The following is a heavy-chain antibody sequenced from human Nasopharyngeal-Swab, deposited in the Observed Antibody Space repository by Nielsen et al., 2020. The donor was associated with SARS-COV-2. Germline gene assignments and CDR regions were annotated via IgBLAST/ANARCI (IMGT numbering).Heavy chain of an antibody. V-gene: IGHV4-34*01. D-gene: IGHD6-19*01. J-gene: IGHJ4*02. CDR3: ARVENSSGWYGYYDY. Sequence: SETLSLTCAVYGGSFSGYYWSWIRQPPGEGLEWIGEINHSGSTNYNPSLKSRVTISVDTSKNQFSLKPSSVTAADTAVYYCARVENSSGWYGYYDYWGQGTLVTVSS. CDR1: GGSFSGYY. CDR2: INHSGST.